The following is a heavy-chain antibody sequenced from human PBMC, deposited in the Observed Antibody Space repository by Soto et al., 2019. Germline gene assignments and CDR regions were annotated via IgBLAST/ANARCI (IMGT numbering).Heavy chain of an antibody. Sequence: GESLKISCKGSGYSFTSYWIGWVRQMPGKGLEWMGIIYPGDSDTRYSPSFQGQVTISADKSISTAYLQWSSLKASDTAMYYCARRRYYDFWSGLNDAFDIWGQGTMVTVSS. CDR3: ARRRYYDFWSGLNDAFDI. CDR2: IYPGDSDT. V-gene: IGHV5-51*01. J-gene: IGHJ3*02. CDR1: GYSFTSYW. D-gene: IGHD3-3*01.